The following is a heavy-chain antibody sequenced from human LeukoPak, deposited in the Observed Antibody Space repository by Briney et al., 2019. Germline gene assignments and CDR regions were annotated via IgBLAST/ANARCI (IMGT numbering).Heavy chain of an antibody. V-gene: IGHV3-30-3*01. CDR3: ARVKAAAGFRTYYYGMDV. J-gene: IGHJ6*02. CDR2: ISYDGSSK. CDR1: GFTFSSYA. Sequence: GGSLRLSCAASGFTFSSYAMHWVRQAPGKGLEWVAVISYDGSSKYYADSVKGRFTISRDNSKNTLYLQMNSLRAEDTAVYYCARVKAAAGFRTYYYGMDVWGQGTTVTVSS. D-gene: IGHD6-13*01.